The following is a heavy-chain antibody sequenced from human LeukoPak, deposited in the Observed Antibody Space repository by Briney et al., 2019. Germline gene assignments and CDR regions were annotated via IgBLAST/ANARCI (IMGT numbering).Heavy chain of an antibody. CDR3: ARAPPHYDILTGYLRGYFDY. Sequence: SVKVSCKASGGTFSSYAISWVRQAPGQGLERMGGIIPIFGTANYAQKFQGRVAFTADESTSTAYMELSSLRSEDTAVYYCARAPPHYDILTGYLRGYFDYWGQGTLVTVSS. J-gene: IGHJ4*02. CDR1: GGTFSSYA. CDR2: IIPIFGTA. D-gene: IGHD3-9*01. V-gene: IGHV1-69*01.